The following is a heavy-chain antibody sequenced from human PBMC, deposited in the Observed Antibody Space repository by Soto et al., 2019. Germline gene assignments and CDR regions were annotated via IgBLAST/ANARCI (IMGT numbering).Heavy chain of an antibody. J-gene: IGHJ4*02. D-gene: IGHD3-22*01. CDR1: GGTFSSYA. Sequence: QVQLVQSGAEVKKPGSSVKVSCKASGGTFSSYAIDWVRQAPGQGGEWMGGIIPIFGTANYAQKFQGRITITADESKSPAYMELRSLRSEDTAMYYCARGVHYDTSGYYYFYWGQGTLVTVSS. CDR2: IIPIFGTA. CDR3: ARGVHYDTSGYYYFY. V-gene: IGHV1-69*01.